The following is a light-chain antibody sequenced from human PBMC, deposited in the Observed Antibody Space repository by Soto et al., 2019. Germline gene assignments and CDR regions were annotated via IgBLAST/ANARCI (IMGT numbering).Light chain of an antibody. CDR3: QQYGSSPIT. CDR1: QSVSSTF. Sequence: EIVLTQSSCTLSWSPGERATLSCGASQSVSSTFLAWYQQKPGQAPRLLIYGASSRATGIPDRFSGSVSGTDFTITISRLETEDFAVYYCQQYGSSPITFGQGTRLEIK. CDR2: GAS. J-gene: IGKJ5*01. V-gene: IGKV3-20*01.